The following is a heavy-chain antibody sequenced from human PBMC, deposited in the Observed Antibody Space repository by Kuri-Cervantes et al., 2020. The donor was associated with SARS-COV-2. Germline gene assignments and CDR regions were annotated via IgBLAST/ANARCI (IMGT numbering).Heavy chain of an antibody. CDR2: INSDGSST. Sequence: GESLKISCAASGFTVNSYYMSWVRQAPGKGLVWVSRINSDGSSTSYADSVKGRFTISRDNAKNTLYLQMNSLRAEDTAVYYCARDPYWGQGTLVTVSS. CDR1: GFTVNSYY. V-gene: IGHV3-74*01. J-gene: IGHJ1*01. CDR3: ARDPY.